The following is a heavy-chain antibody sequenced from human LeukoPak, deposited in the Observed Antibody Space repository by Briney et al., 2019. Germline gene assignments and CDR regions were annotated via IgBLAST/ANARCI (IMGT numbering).Heavy chain of an antibody. CDR3: ARAPSNYVYGMDV. D-gene: IGHD3-10*02. Sequence: PSETLSLTCTVSGGSISSGGYYWSWIRQPPGKGLEWIGYIYYSGSTNYNPSLKSRVTMSVDTSKNQFSLRLSSVTAADTAVYYCARAPSNYVYGMDVWGQGTTVTVSS. CDR2: IYYSGST. CDR1: GGSISSGGYY. V-gene: IGHV4-61*08. J-gene: IGHJ6*02.